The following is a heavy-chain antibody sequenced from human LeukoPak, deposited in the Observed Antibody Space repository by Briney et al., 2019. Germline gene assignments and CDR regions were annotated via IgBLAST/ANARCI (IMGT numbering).Heavy chain of an antibody. Sequence: SETLSLTCTVSGYSITSGYYWSWIRQPAGKGLEWIGRIYISGSTNYNPSLKSRVTMSLDTSKNQFSLKLRSVTAADTAVYYCARDPFYDTYYSDSSDVFDIWGQGTMVTVSS. D-gene: IGHD3-22*01. CDR2: IYISGST. CDR3: ARDPFYDTYYSDSSDVFDI. J-gene: IGHJ3*02. V-gene: IGHV4-4*07. CDR1: GYSITSGYY.